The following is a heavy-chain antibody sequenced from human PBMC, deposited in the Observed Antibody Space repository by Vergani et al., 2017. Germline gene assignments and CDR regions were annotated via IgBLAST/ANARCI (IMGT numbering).Heavy chain of an antibody. CDR1: GFSLSTSGMC. CDR2: IDWDDDK. J-gene: IGHJ5*02. CDR3: ARSGSYTDWFDP. Sequence: QVTLRESGPALVTPTQTLTLTCTFSGFSLSTSGMCVSWIRQPPGKALEWLALIDWDDDKYYSTSLKTRLTISKDTSKNQVVLTMTNMDPVDTATYYCARSGSYTDWFDPWGQGTLVTVSS. V-gene: IGHV2-70*01. D-gene: IGHD1-26*01.